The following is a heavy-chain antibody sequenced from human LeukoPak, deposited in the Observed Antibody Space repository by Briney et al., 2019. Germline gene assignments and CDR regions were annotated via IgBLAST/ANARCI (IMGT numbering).Heavy chain of an antibody. CDR1: GFTFSNYW. J-gene: IGHJ4*02. Sequence: PGGSLRLSCAASGFTFSNYWTTWVRQAPGKGLEWVANIKQDGSEKYYVDSVKGRFTISRDNAKNSLYLQMNSLRAEDTAVYYCATPTIVGRTPVDYWGQGTLVTVSS. V-gene: IGHV3-7*02. CDR2: IKQDGSEK. D-gene: IGHD1-26*01. CDR3: ATPTIVGRTPVDY.